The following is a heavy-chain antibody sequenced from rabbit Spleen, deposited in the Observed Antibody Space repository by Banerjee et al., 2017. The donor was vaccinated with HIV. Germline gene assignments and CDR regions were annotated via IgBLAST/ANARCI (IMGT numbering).Heavy chain of an antibody. Sequence: QEQLVESGGGLVKPEGSLKLSCTASGFSFSSSYYMCWVRQAPGKGLEWIACIAAVSSGDTYSATWAKGRFTISKTSSTTVTLQMTSLTAADTATYFCARDTGTSFSTYGMDLWGQGTLVTVS. V-gene: IGHV1S45*01. CDR2: IAAVSSGDT. CDR1: GFSFSSSYY. CDR3: ARDTGTSFSTYGMDL. J-gene: IGHJ6*01. D-gene: IGHD8-1*01.